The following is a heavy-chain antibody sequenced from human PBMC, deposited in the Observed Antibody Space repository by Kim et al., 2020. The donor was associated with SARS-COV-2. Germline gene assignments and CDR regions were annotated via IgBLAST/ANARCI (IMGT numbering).Heavy chain of an antibody. CDR1: GFIVSINH. Sequence: GGSLRLSCAASGFIVSINHINWVRQPPGKGLEWVSVIYSGGSTYYADSVTGRFTISRDNSKNTVYLQINSLRVEDTAVYYCARDDDFWGQGTLVTVSS. J-gene: IGHJ4*02. CDR3: ARDDDF. V-gene: IGHV3-53*01. CDR2: IYSGGST.